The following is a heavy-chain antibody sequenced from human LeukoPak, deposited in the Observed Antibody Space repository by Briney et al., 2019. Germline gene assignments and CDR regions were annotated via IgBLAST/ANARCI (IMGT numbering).Heavy chain of an antibody. CDR1: GFTFSGYW. V-gene: IGHV3-7*01. CDR2: IKQDGSDK. D-gene: IGHD1-1*01. Sequence: GGSLRLSCAASGFTFSGYWMSWVRQAPGKGLEWVANIKQDGSDKYYVDSVRGRFTASRDNAKNSVNLQMNSLRVEDTAVYYCARWRGRQSEFDYWGQGTLVTVSS. J-gene: IGHJ4*02. CDR3: ARWRGRQSEFDY.